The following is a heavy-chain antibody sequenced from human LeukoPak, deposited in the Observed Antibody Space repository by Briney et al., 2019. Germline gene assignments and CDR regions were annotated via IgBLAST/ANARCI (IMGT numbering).Heavy chain of an antibody. D-gene: IGHD3-22*01. CDR1: GFTFSSYA. CDR2: ISDSGGST. J-gene: IGHJ4*02. CDR3: AKDPGTTYYYDSSGYFRGDH. Sequence: GGSLRLSCAASGFTFSSYAMSWVRQAPGKGLEWVSAISDSGGSTYYADSVKGRFTISRDNSKNTLYLQMNSLRAEDTAVYYCAKDPGTTYYYDSSGYFRGDHWGQGTLVTVSS. V-gene: IGHV3-23*01.